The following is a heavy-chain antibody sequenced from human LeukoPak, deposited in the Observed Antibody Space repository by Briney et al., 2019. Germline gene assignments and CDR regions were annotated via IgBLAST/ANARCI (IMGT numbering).Heavy chain of an antibody. CDR2: INPTSGGT. V-gene: IGHV1-2*02. D-gene: IGHD3-22*01. CDR3: AREDLYYYDSSGSEYFQH. CDR1: GYTFTDYY. Sequence: ASVNVSCKTFGYTFTDYYVHWVRQVPGQRLEWMGWINPTSGGTKYAQKFQGRVTMTRDTSISTAYMELSRLRSDDTAVYYCAREDLYYYDSSGSEYFQHCGQGTLVTVSS. J-gene: IGHJ1*01.